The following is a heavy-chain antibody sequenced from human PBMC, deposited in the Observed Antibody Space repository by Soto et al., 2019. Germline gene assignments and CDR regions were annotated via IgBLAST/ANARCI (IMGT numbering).Heavy chain of an antibody. J-gene: IGHJ5*02. V-gene: IGHV4-4*02. CDR1: GGSISSSNW. CDR3: ARPWTTVVRWRWFDA. CDR2: IYHSGST. D-gene: IGHD4-17*01. Sequence: PSETRSLTCAVSGGSISSSNWCSWVRQPPGKGLEWIGEIYHSGSTNYNPSLKSRVTISVDKSKNQFSLKLSSVTAADTAVYYCARPWTTVVRWRWFDAWGQGTLVTVS.